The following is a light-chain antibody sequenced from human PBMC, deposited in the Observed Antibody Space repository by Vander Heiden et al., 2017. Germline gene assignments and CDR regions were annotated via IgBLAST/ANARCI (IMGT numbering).Light chain of an antibody. Sequence: AIRMTQSPSPFSASTGDRVTITCRASQGISSYLAWYQQKPGKAPKLLIYAASILQSGVPSRFSGSASGTDFTLTISFLHSEDFATYYCQQDDSYARTFGQGTKLEIK. CDR3: QQDDSYART. CDR1: QGISSY. CDR2: AAS. V-gene: IGKV1-8*01. J-gene: IGKJ2*01.